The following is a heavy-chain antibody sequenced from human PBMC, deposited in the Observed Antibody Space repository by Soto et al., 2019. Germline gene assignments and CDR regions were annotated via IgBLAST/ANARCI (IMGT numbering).Heavy chain of an antibody. CDR1: GYGCTIYW. Sequence: GYSLKSSCKVSGYGCTIYWISGRRQMPGKGRELMRSIDPSDSYTNYSPSFQGHVTISADKSISTAYLQWSSLKASDTAMYYCARHFVGYCSSTSCYGSNYYGMDVWGQGTTVTVSS. CDR2: IDPSDSYT. V-gene: IGHV5-10-1*01. D-gene: IGHD2-2*01. J-gene: IGHJ6*02. CDR3: ARHFVGYCSSTSCYGSNYYGMDV.